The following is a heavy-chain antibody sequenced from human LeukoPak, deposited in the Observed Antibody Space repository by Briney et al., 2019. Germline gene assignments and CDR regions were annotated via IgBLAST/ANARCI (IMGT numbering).Heavy chain of an antibody. D-gene: IGHD3-10*01. CDR3: ARDTDLMVRGGFDY. Sequence: ASVKVSCKASGYTFTSYGISWVRQAPGQGLEWMGWISAYNGNTNYAQKLQGRVTMTTDTSTSTAYMELRSLRSEDTAVYYCARDTDLMVRGGFDYWGQGTLVTVSS. V-gene: IGHV1-18*01. CDR2: ISAYNGNT. J-gene: IGHJ4*02. CDR1: GYTFTSYG.